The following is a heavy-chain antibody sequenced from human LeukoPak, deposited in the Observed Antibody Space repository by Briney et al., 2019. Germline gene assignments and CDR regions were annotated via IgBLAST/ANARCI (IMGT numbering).Heavy chain of an antibody. J-gene: IGHJ4*02. Sequence: SGGSLRLSCAASGFTFSSYGMHWVRQAPGKGLEWVAVIWYDGSNKYYADSVKGRFTISRDNSKNTLYLQMNSLRAEDTAVYYCARVHDYGDLFDYWGQGTLVTVSS. CDR3: ARVHDYGDLFDY. D-gene: IGHD4-17*01. CDR1: GFTFSSYG. V-gene: IGHV3-33*01. CDR2: IWYDGSNK.